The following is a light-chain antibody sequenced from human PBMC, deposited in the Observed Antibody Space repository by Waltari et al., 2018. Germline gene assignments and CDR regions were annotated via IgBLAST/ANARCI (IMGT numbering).Light chain of an antibody. CDR3: QQYYVWPQIT. Sequence: DIVLTQSPDSLALSLGEMATLSCRSSQSVFSSTNRNNYLAWYQQRPGQPPKLLFYWASTRFSGVPDRFDGSGSGTDFTLTISSLQAEDAAVYFCQQYYVWPQITFGGGTKLEI. CDR2: WAS. CDR1: QSVFSSTNRNNY. V-gene: IGKV4-1*01. J-gene: IGKJ4*01.